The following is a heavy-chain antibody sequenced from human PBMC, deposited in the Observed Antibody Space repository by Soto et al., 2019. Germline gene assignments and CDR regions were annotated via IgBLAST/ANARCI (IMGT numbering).Heavy chain of an antibody. CDR2: MSYDGTNE. D-gene: IGHD5-18*01. CDR1: GFSFTHYT. V-gene: IGHV3-30*04. CDR3: ARKWGTYSCASLDF. J-gene: IGHJ4*02. Sequence: QLVESGGGVVQPGGSLRLSCATSGFSFTHYTINWVRQAPGNGLEWVAVMSYDGTNENYADSVKGRFTISRDMSKTTVYLQMDSLTPEDTALYYCARKWGTYSCASLDFWGLGTLVTVSS.